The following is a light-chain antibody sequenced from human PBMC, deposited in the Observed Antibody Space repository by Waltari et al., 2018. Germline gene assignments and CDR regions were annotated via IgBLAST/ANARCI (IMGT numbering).Light chain of an antibody. CDR3: GSYASGNSIL. V-gene: IGLV2-14*03. CDR1: SRAVGGYIY. Sequence: QSALTQPASMSGSPGQSITIPCTGTSRAVGGYIYVSWYQQHPGEAPKLMIFEVSRRPSGVSDRFSGSKSGNTASLTISGLQAEDEADYYCGSYASGNSILFGGGTKVTVL. J-gene: IGLJ2*01. CDR2: EVS.